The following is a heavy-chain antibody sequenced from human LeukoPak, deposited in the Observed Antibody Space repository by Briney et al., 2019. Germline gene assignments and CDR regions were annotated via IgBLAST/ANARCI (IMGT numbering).Heavy chain of an antibody. CDR1: GFTFSSYA. CDR3: AKDKSGYGRNPHDY. J-gene: IGHJ4*02. V-gene: IGHV3-23*01. Sequence: QPGGSLRLSCAASGFTFSSYAMSWVRQAPGKGLEWVSAISGSGGSTYYADSVKGRFTISRDNSKTTLYLQMNSLRAEDTAVYYCAKDKSGYGRNPHDYWGQGTLVTVSS. CDR2: ISGSGGST. D-gene: IGHD5-18*01.